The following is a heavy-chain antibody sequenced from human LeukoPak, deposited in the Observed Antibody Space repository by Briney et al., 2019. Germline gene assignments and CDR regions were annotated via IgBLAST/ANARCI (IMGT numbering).Heavy chain of an antibody. D-gene: IGHD5-18*01. CDR1: SDSIDTYY. CDR3: ARGRGLGYSYGWYFDL. V-gene: IGHV4-4*07. CDR2: VYISGTT. J-gene: IGHJ2*01. Sequence: SETLSLTCTVSSDSIDTYYWSWIRQPAGKGLEWIGRVYISGTTNYNPSLKSRVTTSVDTSKNQFSLKLSSVTAADTAVYYCARGRGLGYSYGWYFDLWGRGTLVTVSS.